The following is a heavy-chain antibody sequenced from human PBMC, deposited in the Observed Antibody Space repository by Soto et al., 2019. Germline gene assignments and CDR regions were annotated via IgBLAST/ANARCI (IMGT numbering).Heavy chain of an antibody. J-gene: IGHJ6*03. Sequence: EVQLVESGGGLVQPGGSLRLSCAASGFTFSSYWMTWVRQAPGKGLEWVTNIKEDGSEKYYVDSVKGRFTISRDNAKNSVYLQMNSLRAEDTAVYYCADSGSYTDVWDKGTTVTVSS. D-gene: IGHD5-12*01. CDR2: IKEDGSEK. V-gene: IGHV3-7*01. CDR1: GFTFSSYW. CDR3: ADSGSYTDV.